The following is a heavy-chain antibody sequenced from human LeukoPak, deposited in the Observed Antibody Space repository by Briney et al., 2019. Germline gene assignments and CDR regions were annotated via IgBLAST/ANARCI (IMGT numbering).Heavy chain of an antibody. J-gene: IGHJ4*02. Sequence: GGSLRLSCAASGFTFSGSAMNWVRQASGQGLEWVGRIRSNANSYATAYAASVKGRFTISRDDSKNTAYLQMNSLKTEDTAVYYCTRLGDIVGAHFDYWGQGTLVTVSS. D-gene: IGHD1-26*01. V-gene: IGHV3-73*01. CDR1: GFTFSGSA. CDR2: IRSNANSYAT. CDR3: TRLGDIVGAHFDY.